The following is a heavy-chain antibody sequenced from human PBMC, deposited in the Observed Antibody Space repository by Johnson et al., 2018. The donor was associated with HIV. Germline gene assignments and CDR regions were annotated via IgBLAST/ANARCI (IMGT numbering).Heavy chain of an antibody. V-gene: IGHV3-30*04. CDR3: ARSGLVQTYYYGSGSYKDAFDI. J-gene: IGHJ3*02. CDR2: ISYDGGNK. Sequence: QVQLVESGGGVVQPGRSLRLSCAASGFTFSSYAMHWVRQAPGKGLEWVAVISYDGGNKYYADSVKGRFTISRDNSKNTLYLQMNSLRAEDTAWYYCARSGLVQTYYYGSGSYKDAFDIWGQGTMVTVSS. CDR1: GFTFSSYA. D-gene: IGHD3-10*01.